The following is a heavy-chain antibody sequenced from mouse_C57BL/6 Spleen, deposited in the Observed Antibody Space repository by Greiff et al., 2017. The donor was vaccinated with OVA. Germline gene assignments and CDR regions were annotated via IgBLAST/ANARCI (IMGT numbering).Heavy chain of an antibody. D-gene: IGHD2-3*01. V-gene: IGHV3-6*01. Sequence: EVQLQESGPGLVKPSQSLSLTCSVTGYSITSGYYWNWIRQFPGNKLEWMGYISYDGSNNYNPSLKNRISITRDTSKNQFFLKLNSVTTEDTATYYCARVLYDGYHWYFDVWGTGTTVTVSS. J-gene: IGHJ1*03. CDR1: GYSITSGYY. CDR2: ISYDGSN. CDR3: ARVLYDGYHWYFDV.